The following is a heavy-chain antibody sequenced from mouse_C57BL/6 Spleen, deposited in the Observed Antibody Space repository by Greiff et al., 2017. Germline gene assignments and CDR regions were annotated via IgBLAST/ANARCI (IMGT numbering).Heavy chain of an antibody. V-gene: IGHV1-82*01. CDR2: IYPGDGDT. Sequence: VQLQQSGPELVKPGASVKISCKASGYAFSSSWMNWVKQRPGKGLEWIGRIYPGDGDTNYNRKFKGKATLTADKSSSTAYMQLSSLTSEDSAVYFCARQRPSWFAYWGQGTLVTVSA. J-gene: IGHJ3*01. CDR1: GYAFSSSW. CDR3: ARQRPSWFAY.